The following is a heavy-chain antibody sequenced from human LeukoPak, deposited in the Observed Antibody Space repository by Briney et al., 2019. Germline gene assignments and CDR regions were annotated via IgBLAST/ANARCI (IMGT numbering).Heavy chain of an antibody. CDR3: ASPSIAAAGFFTGWFDP. Sequence: EASVKVSCKASGGTFSSYAISWVRQAPGQGLEWMGGIIPIFGTANYAQKFQGRVTITADESASTAYMELSSLRSEDTAVYYCASPSIAAAGFFTGWFDPWGQGTLVTVSS. D-gene: IGHD6-13*01. V-gene: IGHV1-69*13. CDR1: GGTFSSYA. J-gene: IGHJ5*02. CDR2: IIPIFGTA.